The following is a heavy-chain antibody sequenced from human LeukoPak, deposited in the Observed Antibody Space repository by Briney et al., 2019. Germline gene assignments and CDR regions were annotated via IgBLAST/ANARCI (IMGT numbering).Heavy chain of an antibody. CDR2: ISDSGGST. D-gene: IGHD6-13*01. Sequence: GGSLRLSCVASGFTFSNLAMGWVRQAPGKGLEWVSVISDSGGSTYYADSVKGRFTISRDNSKNTLYLQMNSLRAEDTAVYYCASRRASSWYEGFDYWGQGTPVTVSS. V-gene: IGHV3-23*01. CDR3: ASRRASSWYEGFDY. CDR1: GFTFSNLA. J-gene: IGHJ4*02.